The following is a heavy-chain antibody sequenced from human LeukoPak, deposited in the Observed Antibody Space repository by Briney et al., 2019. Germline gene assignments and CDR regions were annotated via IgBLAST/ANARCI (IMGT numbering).Heavy chain of an antibody. D-gene: IGHD4-17*01. CDR2: IIPIFGTA. Sequence: SVKASCKASGGTFISYAISWVRQAPGQGLEWMGGIIPIFGTANYAQKFQGRVTITADESTSTAYMELSSLRSEDTAVYYCASRGDDYGPNYFQHWGQGTLVTVSS. J-gene: IGHJ1*01. CDR1: GGTFISYA. CDR3: ASRGDDYGPNYFQH. V-gene: IGHV1-69*13.